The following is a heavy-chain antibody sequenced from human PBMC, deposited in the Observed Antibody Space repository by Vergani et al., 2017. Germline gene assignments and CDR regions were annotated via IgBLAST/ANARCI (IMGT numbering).Heavy chain of an antibody. CDR3: ARDPTDGYYYYGMDV. CDR2: INPSGGST. CDR1: GYPFTSYY. Sequence: QVQLVQSGAEVKKPGASVKVSCKASGYPFTSYYMHWVRPAPGQGLEWMGIINPSGGSTSYAQKFQGRVTMTRDTSTSTVYMELSSLRSEDTAVYYCARDPTDGYYYYGMDVWGQGTTVTVSS. J-gene: IGHJ6*02. V-gene: IGHV1-46*01. D-gene: IGHD1-1*01.